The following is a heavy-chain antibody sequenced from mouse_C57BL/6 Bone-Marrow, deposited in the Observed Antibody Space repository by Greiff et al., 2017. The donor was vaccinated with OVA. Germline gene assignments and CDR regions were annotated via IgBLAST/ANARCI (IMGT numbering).Heavy chain of an antibody. D-gene: IGHD1-1*01. Sequence: EVQGVESGGGLVQPGGSMKLSCVASGFTFSNYWMNWVRQSPEKGLEWVAQIRLKSDNYATHYAESVQGRFTISRDDSKSSVYLQMNNVKAEDTGIYYCTPYYYGSSFDYWGQGTTLTVSS. J-gene: IGHJ2*01. CDR3: TPYYYGSSFDY. CDR1: GFTFSNYW. V-gene: IGHV6-3*01. CDR2: IRLKSDNYAT.